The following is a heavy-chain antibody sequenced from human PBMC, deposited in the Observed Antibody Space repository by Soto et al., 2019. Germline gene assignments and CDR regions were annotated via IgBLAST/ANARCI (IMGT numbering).Heavy chain of an antibody. Sequence: QVQLQKSAPGLVKPSQPLSLTCTVSGGSITIAANSWSWIHQHPGKGLEGIGYISHSGSTYSTPSLKSRVIISADTSKNQFSVNLTSVTAADTAVYYCAREYTYGSNFFDCWGQGALVTVSS. V-gene: IGHV4-31*03. CDR2: ISHSGST. CDR3: AREYTYGSNFFDC. CDR1: GGSITIAANS. D-gene: IGHD5-18*01. J-gene: IGHJ4*02.